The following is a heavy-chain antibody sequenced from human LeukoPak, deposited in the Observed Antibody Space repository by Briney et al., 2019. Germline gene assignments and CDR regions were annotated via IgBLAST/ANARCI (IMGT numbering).Heavy chain of an antibody. CDR2: ISVSGGTT. J-gene: IGHJ4*02. CDR1: GFTFSAYA. Sequence: GGSLRLSCAASGFTFSAYAMSWVRQAPGKGLEWVSGISVSGGTTDYADSVKGRFTISRDNSKNTLYLQMNSLRAEDTAVYYCAKVMGPSSSSDYWGQGTLVTVSS. D-gene: IGHD6-13*01. V-gene: IGHV3-23*01. CDR3: AKVMGPSSSSDY.